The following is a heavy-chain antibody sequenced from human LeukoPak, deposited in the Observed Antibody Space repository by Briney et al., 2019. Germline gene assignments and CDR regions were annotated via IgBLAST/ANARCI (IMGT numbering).Heavy chain of an antibody. CDR3: AEGLYYDILTGYSSDAFHI. D-gene: IGHD3-9*01. CDR2: ISSSSSTI. V-gene: IGHV3-48*01. J-gene: IGHJ3*02. CDR1: GFTFSSYS. Sequence: GSLRLSCAASGFTFSSYSMNWVRQAPGKGLEWVSYISSSSSTIYYADSVKGRFTISRDNAKNSLYLQMNSLRAEDTAVYYCAEGLYYDILTGYSSDAFHIWGQGTVVTVSS.